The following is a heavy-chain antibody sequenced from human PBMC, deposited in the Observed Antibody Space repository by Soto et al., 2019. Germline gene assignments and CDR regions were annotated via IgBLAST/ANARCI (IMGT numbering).Heavy chain of an antibody. D-gene: IGHD2-8*02. V-gene: IGHV3-33*01. CDR1: GFTFSTYG. CDR3: AGASGPFDY. J-gene: IGHJ4*02. Sequence: QVQLVESGGGVVQPGRSLRLACAASGFTFSTYGMHWVRQAPGRGLEWVAVIWYDGSDKYYADSVKGRFTISRDNSKNTLYLPMNSLRAEDTAVYYCAGASGPFDYWGQGTLVTVSS. CDR2: IWYDGSDK.